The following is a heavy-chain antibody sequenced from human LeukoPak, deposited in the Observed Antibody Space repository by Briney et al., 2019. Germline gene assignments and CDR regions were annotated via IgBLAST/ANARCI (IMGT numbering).Heavy chain of an antibody. D-gene: IGHD6-13*01. CDR3: AKDLDVAAAAYYFDY. Sequence: PGGSLRLSCAASGFTFHRYGIHWVRQAPGKGLEWVAVISSDGSDKYYADSVKGRFTISRDNSKNTLYLQMNSLRADDTALYYCAKDLDVAAAAYYFDYWGQGTLVTVSS. V-gene: IGHV3-30*18. CDR1: GFTFHRYG. J-gene: IGHJ4*02. CDR2: ISSDGSDK.